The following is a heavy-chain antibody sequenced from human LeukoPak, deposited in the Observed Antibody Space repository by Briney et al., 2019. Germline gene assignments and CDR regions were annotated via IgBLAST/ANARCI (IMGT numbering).Heavy chain of an antibody. J-gene: IGHJ3*02. CDR1: GYTFTDYY. Sequence: ASVKVSCKSSGYTFTDYYMHWVRQAPGQGLEWMGWINPKSGGTNYAQNFQGRVTMTRNTSISTAYMELSRLRSDDTAVYYCAKDLQWELPRGDALDIWGQGTMGTVSS. CDR3: AKDLQWELPRGDALDI. CDR2: INPKSGGT. D-gene: IGHD1-26*01. V-gene: IGHV1-2*02.